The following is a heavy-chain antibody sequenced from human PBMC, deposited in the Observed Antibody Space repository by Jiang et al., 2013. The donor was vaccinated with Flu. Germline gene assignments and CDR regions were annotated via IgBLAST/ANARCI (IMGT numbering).Heavy chain of an antibody. CDR2: ISAYNGNT. CDR3: ARDLKRSVNGYYPAVGY. CDR1: GYTFTSYG. Sequence: GAEVKKPGASVKVSCKASGYTFTSYGISWVRQAPGQGLEWMGWISAYNGNTNYAQKLQGRVTMTTDTSTSTAYMELRSLRSDDTAVYYCARDLKRSVNGYYPAVGYWGQGTLVTVSS. D-gene: IGHD3-9*01. V-gene: IGHV1-18*01. J-gene: IGHJ4*02.